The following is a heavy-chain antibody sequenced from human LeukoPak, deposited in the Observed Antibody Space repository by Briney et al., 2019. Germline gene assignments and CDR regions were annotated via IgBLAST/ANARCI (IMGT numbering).Heavy chain of an antibody. D-gene: IGHD2-15*01. Sequence: SETLSLTCTVSGGSISSSSYYWGWIRQPPGKGLEWIGSIYYSGSTYYNPSLKSRVTISVDTSKNQFSLKLSSVTAADTAVYYCASISPVVVARLRGHYYYYMDVWGKGTTVTVSS. CDR1: GGSISSSSYY. V-gene: IGHV4-39*07. CDR2: IYYSGST. CDR3: ASISPVVVARLRGHYYYYMDV. J-gene: IGHJ6*03.